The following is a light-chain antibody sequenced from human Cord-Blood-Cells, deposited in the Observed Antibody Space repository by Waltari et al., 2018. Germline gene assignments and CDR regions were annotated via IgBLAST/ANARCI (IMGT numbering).Light chain of an antibody. V-gene: IGLV2-11*01. CDR1: SRDVSGYHY. CDR3: CSYAGSYV. CDR2: DVG. Sequence: QSALTQPRSVSRSPGQSVTTPCTGTSRDVSGYHYVSWYQQHPGKHPKLMIYDVGTRPSGVPDRFSGSKSGNTASLTISGLQAEDEADYYCCSYAGSYVFGTGTKVTVL. J-gene: IGLJ1*01.